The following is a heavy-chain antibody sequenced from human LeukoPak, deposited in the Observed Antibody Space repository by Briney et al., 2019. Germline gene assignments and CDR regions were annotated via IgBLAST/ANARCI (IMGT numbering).Heavy chain of an antibody. J-gene: IGHJ4*02. CDR3: ARGIAAAD. V-gene: IGHV3-21*04. D-gene: IGHD6-13*01. CDR1: GFTVSAYA. CDR2: ISGSNSYI. Sequence: GVSLRLSCAAPGFTVSAYAMAWIRQAPGKGLEWVSSISGSNSYIFYADSVKGRFTVSRDNAKDSLYLQMNSLRAEDTAVYYCARGIAAADWGQGTLVTVSS.